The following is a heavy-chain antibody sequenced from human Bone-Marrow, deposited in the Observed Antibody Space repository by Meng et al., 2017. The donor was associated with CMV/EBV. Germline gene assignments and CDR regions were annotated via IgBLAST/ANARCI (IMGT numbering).Heavy chain of an antibody. CDR2: IWNDGTNK. D-gene: IGHD3-22*01. J-gene: IGHJ4*02. CDR3: ARGSTSGLQFIVVITPNFDY. V-gene: IGHV3-33*01. Sequence: GGSLRLSCAVSGFNLSSHGMHWVRQAPGKGLEWVAAIWNDGTNKYYSDSVKGRYTISRDTSRNTLYLQMNSLRAEDTAVYYCARGSTSGLQFIVVITPNFDYWGQGTLVTVSS. CDR1: GFNLSSHG.